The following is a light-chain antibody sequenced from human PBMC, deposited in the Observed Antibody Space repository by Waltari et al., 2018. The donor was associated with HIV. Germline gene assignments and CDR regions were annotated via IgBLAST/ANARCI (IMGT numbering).Light chain of an antibody. V-gene: IGLV2-23*02. CDR3: CSYAGSSTLI. CDR2: EVS. Sequence: QSALTQPASVSGSPGQSITISCTGTSSDVGSYNLFSWYQPNPDKAPKLMIYEVSKRPSGVSNLFSGSKSGNTASLTISGLQAEDEAAYYCCSYAGSSTLIFGGGTKLTVL. J-gene: IGLJ2*01. CDR1: SSDVGSYNL.